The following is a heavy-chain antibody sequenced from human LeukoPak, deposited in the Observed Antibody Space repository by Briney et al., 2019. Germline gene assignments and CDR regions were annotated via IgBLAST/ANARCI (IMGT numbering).Heavy chain of an antibody. CDR1: GLTFSSYS. V-gene: IGHV3-21*01. J-gene: IGHJ6*04. Sequence: GGSLRLSCAASGLTFSSYSMNWVRQAPGKGLEWVSSISSSSYIYYADSVKGRFTISRDNAKNSLYLQMNSLRAEDTAVYYCARDRDYDILTGYYYYGMDVWGKGTTVTVSS. CDR3: ARDRDYDILTGYYYYGMDV. CDR2: ISSSSYI. D-gene: IGHD3-9*01.